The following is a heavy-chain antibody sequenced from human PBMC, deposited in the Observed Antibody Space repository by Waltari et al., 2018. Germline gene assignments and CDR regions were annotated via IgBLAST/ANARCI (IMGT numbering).Heavy chain of an antibody. J-gene: IGHJ4*02. CDR1: EFTIDDPA. CDR3: ASLISVPGLRPDY. D-gene: IGHD2-8*02. Sequence: EVRLVESGGGWVQPGRSLRTSCVAFEFTIDDPAMHWVRQVPGKGLEWVAGISWNGISVDYADSVKGRFIVSRDNRKNSLYLQMSSLRNEDTAIYFCASLISVPGLRPDYWGQGTLVTVSS. V-gene: IGHV3-9*01. CDR2: ISWNGISV.